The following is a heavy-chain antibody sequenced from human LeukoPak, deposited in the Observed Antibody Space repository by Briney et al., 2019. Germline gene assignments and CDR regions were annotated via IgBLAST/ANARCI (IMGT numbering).Heavy chain of an antibody. D-gene: IGHD3-22*01. V-gene: IGHV7-4-1*04. CDR1: GYTLTSHP. CDR2: IDINSGNP. CDR3: GRFRYESSGYGPPWIDF. J-gene: IGHJ4*02. Sequence: ASVKVSCKASGYTLTSHPLNWVRQAPGQGLESIGWIDINSGNPTNGQGFTGRFVLSLDTSVNMAYMEISGLKAEDTAVYYCGRFRYESSGYGPPWIDFWGQGTLVTVSS.